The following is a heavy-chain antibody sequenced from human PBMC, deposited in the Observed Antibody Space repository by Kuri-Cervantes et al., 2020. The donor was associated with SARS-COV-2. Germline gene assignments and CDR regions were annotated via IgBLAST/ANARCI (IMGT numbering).Heavy chain of an antibody. CDR1: GFTFSSYG. Sequence: GGSLRLSCAASGFTFSSYGMHWVRQAPGKGLEYVSAISSNGGSTYYANSVKGRFTISRDNSKNTLYLQMGSLRAEDMAVYYCARGGCSSTSCYQYYFDYWGQGTLVTVSS. CDR3: ARGGCSSTSCYQYYFDY. V-gene: IGHV3-64*01. D-gene: IGHD2-2*01. J-gene: IGHJ4*02. CDR2: ISSNGGST.